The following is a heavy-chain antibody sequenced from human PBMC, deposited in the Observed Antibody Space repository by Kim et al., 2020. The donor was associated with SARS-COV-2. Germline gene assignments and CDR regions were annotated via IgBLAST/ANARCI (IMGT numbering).Heavy chain of an antibody. CDR2: IYYSGST. Sequence: SETLSLTCTVSGGSISSGGYYWSWIRQHPGKGLEWIGYIYYSGSTYYNPSLKSRVTISVDTSKNQFSLKLSSVTAADTAVYYCARERVYYFDYWGQGTLVTVSS. V-gene: IGHV4-31*03. CDR3: ARERVYYFDY. J-gene: IGHJ4*02. D-gene: IGHD2-8*01. CDR1: GGSISSGGYY.